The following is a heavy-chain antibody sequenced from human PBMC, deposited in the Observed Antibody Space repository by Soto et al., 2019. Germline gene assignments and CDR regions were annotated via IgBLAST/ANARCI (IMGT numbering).Heavy chain of an antibody. D-gene: IGHD3-10*01. V-gene: IGHV1-3*01. CDR2: LNPDTAST. CDR1: GYRFANYT. Sequence: QVQLVQSGAEVKKPGASVTVSCKASGYRFANYTIHWVRQAPGQGLEWMGWLNPDTASTKFSPKFQGRVIITRDKSANTAFMQLTSLTSEDTALYYCARGGGYYGSGAYYRGYFDHWGLGTLVAVSS. CDR3: ARGGGYYGSGAYYRGYFDH. J-gene: IGHJ4*02.